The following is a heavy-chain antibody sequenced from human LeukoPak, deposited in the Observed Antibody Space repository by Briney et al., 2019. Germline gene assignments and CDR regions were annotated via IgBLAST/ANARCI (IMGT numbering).Heavy chain of an antibody. D-gene: IGHD6-19*01. CDR2: IIPIFGTA. J-gene: IGHJ6*03. Sequence: SVKVSCKASGGTFSSYAISWVRQAPGQGLEWMGGIIPIFGTANYAQKFQGRVTITADKSTSTAYMELSSLRSEDTAVYYCARDRIAVAGFYYYYMDVWGKGTTVTVSS. CDR3: ARDRIAVAGFYYYYMDV. V-gene: IGHV1-69*06. CDR1: GGTFSSYA.